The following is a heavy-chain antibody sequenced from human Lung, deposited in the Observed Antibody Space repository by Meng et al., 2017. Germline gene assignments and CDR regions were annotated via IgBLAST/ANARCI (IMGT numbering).Heavy chain of an antibody. CDR1: GGSISGSNYY. V-gene: IGHV4-30-4*01. J-gene: IGHJ2*01. CDR2: IYNSGST. Sequence: VQLQESGPGLVKPSQTLSLNFTFSGGSISGSNYYWSWIRQPPGKGLEWSGHIYNSGSTYYNPSLKSRITISVDTSKNQFSLKLSSVTAADTAVYYCARGQKGYFDLWGRGTLVTVSS. CDR3: ARGQKGYFDL.